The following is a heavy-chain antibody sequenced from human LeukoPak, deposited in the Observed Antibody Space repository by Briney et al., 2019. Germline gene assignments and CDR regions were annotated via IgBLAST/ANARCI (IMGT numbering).Heavy chain of an antibody. CDR3: ARGVESYYDSSGYPQPAYFDY. J-gene: IGHJ4*02. CDR1: GYTFTSYA. CDR2: IIPIFGTA. V-gene: IGHV1-69*13. D-gene: IGHD3-22*01. Sequence: ASVKVSCKASGYTFTSYAISWVRQAPGQGLEWMGGIIPIFGTANYAQKFQGRVTITADESTSTAYMELSSLRSEDTAVYYCARGVESYYDSSGYPQPAYFDYWGQGTLVTVSS.